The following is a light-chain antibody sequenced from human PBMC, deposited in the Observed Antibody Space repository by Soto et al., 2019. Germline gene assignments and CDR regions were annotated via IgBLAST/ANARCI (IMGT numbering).Light chain of an antibody. V-gene: IGKV2-28*01. CDR3: IQALQTPFT. J-gene: IGKJ4*01. CDR1: QSLLHSTGRDY. Sequence: DIVMTQSPLSLPVTPGEPASISCRSSQSLLHSTGRDYLDWYLQKPGQSPQLLIYLGSHRASGVPDRFSGSGSGTDFTLTISRVEAEDVGIYYCIQALQTPFTFGGGTRVEIK. CDR2: LGS.